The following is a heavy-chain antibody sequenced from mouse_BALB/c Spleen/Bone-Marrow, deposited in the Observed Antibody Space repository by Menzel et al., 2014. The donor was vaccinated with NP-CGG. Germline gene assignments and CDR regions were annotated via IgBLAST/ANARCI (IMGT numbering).Heavy chain of an antibody. CDR3: ARXEXTGMNX. CDR1: GYSFTSYW. V-gene: IGHV1S82*01. CDR2: IHPSDSET. J-gene: IGHJ2*01. Sequence: LQQSGAELVRPGASVKLSCKASGYSFTSYWMNWVKQRPGQGLEWIGMIHPSDSETRLNQKFKDKATLTVDKSSSTAYMQLSXPTSXDSXXYXXARXEXTGMNXXGXGTTLTVSS.